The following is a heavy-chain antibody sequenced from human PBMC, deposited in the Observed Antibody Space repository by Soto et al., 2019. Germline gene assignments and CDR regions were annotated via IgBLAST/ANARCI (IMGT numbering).Heavy chain of an antibody. Sequence: ASVKVSCKASGHTFTGYYMHWVRQAPGQGLEWMGWINPNSGGTNYAQKFQGWVTMTRDTSISTAYMELSRLRSDDTAVYYCARGIAAAGTGAFDIWGQGTMVTVSS. J-gene: IGHJ3*02. CDR1: GHTFTGYY. CDR3: ARGIAAAGTGAFDI. CDR2: INPNSGGT. V-gene: IGHV1-2*04. D-gene: IGHD6-13*01.